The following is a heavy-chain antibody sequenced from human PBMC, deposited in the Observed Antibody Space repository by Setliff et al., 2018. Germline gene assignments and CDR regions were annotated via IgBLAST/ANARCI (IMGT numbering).Heavy chain of an antibody. CDR3: ARDILLVEGVSVTGCWFDP. D-gene: IGHD3-9*01. J-gene: IGHJ5*02. Sequence: ASVKVSCKASGYTFSDYGVSWVRQAPGQGLEWMGWISPHSGRAFYAPQFQGRVTMTADTSTSTAYVELRSLRFDDTAVYYCARDILLVEGVSVTGCWFDPWGQGALVTVS. CDR2: ISPHSGRA. CDR1: GYTFSDYG. V-gene: IGHV1-18*01.